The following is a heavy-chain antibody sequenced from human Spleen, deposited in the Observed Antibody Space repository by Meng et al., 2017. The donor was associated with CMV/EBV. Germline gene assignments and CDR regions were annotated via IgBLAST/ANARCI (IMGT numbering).Heavy chain of an antibody. J-gene: IGHJ6*02. CDR2: INWNGDNT. CDR3: ARGLSSSGSYYYGMDV. D-gene: IGHD6-6*01. Sequence: GESLKISCAASGFTFDDYGMTWVRQAPGKGLEWVSGINWNGDNTDYADSVKGRFTISRDNAKKSLYLQMNSLRAEDTALYYCARGLSSSGSYYYGMDVWGQGTTVTVS. V-gene: IGHV3-20*04. CDR1: GFTFDDYG.